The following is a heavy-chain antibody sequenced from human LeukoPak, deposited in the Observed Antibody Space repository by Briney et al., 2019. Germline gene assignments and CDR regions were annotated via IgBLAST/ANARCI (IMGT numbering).Heavy chain of an antibody. CDR3: AKDSEVLMVYAGYYFDY. J-gene: IGHJ4*02. V-gene: IGHV3-23*01. Sequence: PSETLSLTCTVSGGSISSSSYYWGWIRQPPGKGLEWVSAISGSGGSTYYADSVKGRFTISRGNSKNTLYLHMNSLRAEDTAVYYCAKDSEVLMVYAGYYFDYWGQGTLVTVSS. D-gene: IGHD2-8*01. CDR1: GGSISSSSYY. CDR2: ISGSGGST.